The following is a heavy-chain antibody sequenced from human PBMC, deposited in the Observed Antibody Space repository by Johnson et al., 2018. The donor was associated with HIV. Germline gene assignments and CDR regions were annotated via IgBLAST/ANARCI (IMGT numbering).Heavy chain of an antibody. D-gene: IGHD3-3*02. CDR3: ARELSHDAFDI. Sequence: VQLVESGGGLVKPGGSLRLSCEASGFTFSNYWMHWVRQAPGKGLVWVSRVNSDGSSLSYADSVKGRFTISRDNAKNTLYLQMNSLRAEDTAAYYCARELSHDAFDIWGQGTMVTVSS. J-gene: IGHJ3*02. CDR2: VNSDGSSL. V-gene: IGHV3-74*01. CDR1: GFTFSNYW.